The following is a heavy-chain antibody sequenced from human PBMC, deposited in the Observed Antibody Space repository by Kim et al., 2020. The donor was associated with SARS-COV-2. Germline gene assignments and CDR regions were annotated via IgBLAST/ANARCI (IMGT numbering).Heavy chain of an antibody. Sequence: GESLKISCKGSGYSFTSYWIGWVRQMPGKGLEWMGIIYPRDSDTRYSPSFQGQVIISVDKSISTAYLQWSSLKASDIAMYYCARQTENGSPLRDAFDIWGQGTMVTVSS. V-gene: IGHV5-51*01. CDR3: ARQTENGSPLRDAFDI. D-gene: IGHD2-21*02. J-gene: IGHJ3*02. CDR2: IYPRDSDT. CDR1: GYSFTSYW.